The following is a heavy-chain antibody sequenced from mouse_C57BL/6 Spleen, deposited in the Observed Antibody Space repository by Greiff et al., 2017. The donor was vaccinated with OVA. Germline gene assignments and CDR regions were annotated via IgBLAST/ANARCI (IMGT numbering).Heavy chain of an antibody. V-gene: IGHV5-17*01. J-gene: IGHJ4*01. CDR3: ARSPYDYYAMDY. CDR2: ISSGSSTI. Sequence: DVHLVESGGGLVKPGGSLKLSCAASGFTFSDYGMHWVRQAPEKGLEWVAYISSGSSTIYYADTVKGRFTISRDNAKNTLFLQMTSLRSEDTAMYYCARSPYDYYAMDYWGQGTSVTVSS. D-gene: IGHD2-12*01. CDR1: GFTFSDYG.